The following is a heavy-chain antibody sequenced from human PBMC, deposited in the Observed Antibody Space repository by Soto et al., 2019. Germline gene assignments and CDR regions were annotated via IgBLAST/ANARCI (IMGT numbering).Heavy chain of an antibody. CDR3: ARNQYMTTVSSFGN. CDR2: INSAGSST. Sequence: GGSLRLSCGASGFTFSSYWMHWVRQAPGKGLVWVSRINSAGSSTDYADSVKGRFTISRDNAKDTLFLKMNSLRAEDTAVYYCARNQYMTTVSSFGNWGQGTLVTVSS. J-gene: IGHJ4*02. V-gene: IGHV3-74*01. CDR1: GFTFSSYW. D-gene: IGHD4-4*01.